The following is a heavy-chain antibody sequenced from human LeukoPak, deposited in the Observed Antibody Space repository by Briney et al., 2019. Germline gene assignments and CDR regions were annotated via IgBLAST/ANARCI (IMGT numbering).Heavy chain of an antibody. CDR2: INPSSGDT. J-gene: IGHJ4*02. CDR3: ARDPRGTYDY. Sequence: ASVKVSCKASGCSFTAAYNIHWLRQAPGQGPEFMGWINPSSGDTRYAQKFQGRVTVTRDTIISTAYMEPSSLTSDDTAVYYCARDPRGTYDYWGQGSLVTVSS. CDR1: GCSFTAAYN. V-gene: IGHV1-2*02. D-gene: IGHD5-12*01.